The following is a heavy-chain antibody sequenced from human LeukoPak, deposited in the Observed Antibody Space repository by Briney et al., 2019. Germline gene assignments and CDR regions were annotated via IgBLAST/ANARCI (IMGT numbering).Heavy chain of an antibody. J-gene: IGHJ4*02. CDR2: ISSSSSYI. CDR1: GFTFSSYS. CDR3: ARDLIAVAVVY. D-gene: IGHD6-19*01. Sequence: GGSLRLSCTASGFTFSSYSMNWVRQAPGKGLEWVSSISSSSSYIYYADSVKGRFTISRDNAKNSLYLQMNSLRAEDTAVYYCARDLIAVAVVYWGQGTLVTVSS. V-gene: IGHV3-21*01.